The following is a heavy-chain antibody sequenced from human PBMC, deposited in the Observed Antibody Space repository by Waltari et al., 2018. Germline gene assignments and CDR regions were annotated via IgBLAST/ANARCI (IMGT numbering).Heavy chain of an antibody. J-gene: IGHJ4*02. D-gene: IGHD2-2*03. CDR1: GGTFSSYA. CDR2: INPIFGTA. V-gene: IGHV1-69*01. CDR3: ASLVDIVVVPAAASDY. Sequence: QVQLVQSGAEVKKPGSSVKVSCKASGGTFSSYAISWVRQAHGQGLEWMGWINPIFGTATYAQKFQGRVTITADESTSTAYMELSSLRSEDTAVYYCASLVDIVVVPAAASDYWGQGTLVTVSS.